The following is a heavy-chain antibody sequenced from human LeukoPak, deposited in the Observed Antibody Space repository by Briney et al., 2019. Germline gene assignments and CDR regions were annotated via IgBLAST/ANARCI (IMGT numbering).Heavy chain of an antibody. CDR3: ASESHLTGTTDPHAFDI. V-gene: IGHV1-69*02. CDR1: GHTYSSYT. D-gene: IGHD1-7*01. J-gene: IGHJ3*02. Sequence: SVKLSCNASGHTYSSYTVSWVTHAPTQARECMGRKTPNLGIANYAQKFQCRVTIAADKSTSTAYMELSSLRSEDAAVYYCASESHLTGTTDPHAFDIWGQGRMVTVSS. CDR2: KTPNLGIA.